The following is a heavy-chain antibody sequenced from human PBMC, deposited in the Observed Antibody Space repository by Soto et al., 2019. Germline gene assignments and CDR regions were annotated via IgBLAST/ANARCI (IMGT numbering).Heavy chain of an antibody. CDR2: IYWDDDT. Sequence: QITLKESGPTLVKPPQPLTLTCTFSGFSLTTRGVGVGWIRQPPGKPLEWLALIYWDDDTRYSPSLKSRLAITMDTYKNQVVLTMSNIDPADTGTYFCAHMRTRVTCWFDPWRQGTLVTVSS. J-gene: IGHJ5*02. V-gene: IGHV2-5*02. CDR3: AHMRTRVTCWFDP. D-gene: IGHD4-17*01. CDR1: GFSLTTRGVG.